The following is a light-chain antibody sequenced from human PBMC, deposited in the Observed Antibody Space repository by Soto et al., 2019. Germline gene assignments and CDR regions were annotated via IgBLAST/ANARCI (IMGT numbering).Light chain of an antibody. J-gene: IGKJ2*01. CDR2: DAS. CDR3: QPYDNLPPYA. V-gene: IGKV1-33*01. Sequence: DIQMTQSPSSLSASVGDRVTITCQASRDISVYLNWYQHKPGEPPKLLVYDASNLQTGVPSRFSRSGSGTHFTFIIDSLQPEGIATYYCQPYDNLPPYAFGQGTKVEIK. CDR1: RDISVY.